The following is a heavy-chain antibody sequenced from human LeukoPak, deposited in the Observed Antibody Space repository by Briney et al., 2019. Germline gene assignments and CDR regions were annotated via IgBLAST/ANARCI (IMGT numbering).Heavy chain of an antibody. J-gene: IGHJ4*02. CDR1: GGSFSGYY. CDR3: ARAPGYLGFDS. D-gene: IGHD3-9*01. CDR2: INHSGST. Sequence: SETLSLTCAVYGGSFSGYYCSWIRQPPGKGLEWIGEINHSGSTNYNPSLKSRVTISVDTSKNQYSVKLTAVTAADPAVYYCARAPGYLGFDSWGQGTLVTVSS. V-gene: IGHV4-34*01.